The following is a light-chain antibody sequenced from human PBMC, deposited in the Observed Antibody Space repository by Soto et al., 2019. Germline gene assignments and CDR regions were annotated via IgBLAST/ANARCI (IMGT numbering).Light chain of an antibody. CDR2: DAC. J-gene: IGKJ4*01. CDR1: QKISSY. CDR3: QQRSNWPPLT. V-gene: IGKV3-11*01. Sequence: EMVLTQSPGTLSLSPGERATLSFRASQKISSYLAWYQQKPGQAPRLLIYDACNRATGIPARFSGSGYGTDFTLTISSLEPEDFAVYYCQQRSNWPPLTFGGGTKVEIK.